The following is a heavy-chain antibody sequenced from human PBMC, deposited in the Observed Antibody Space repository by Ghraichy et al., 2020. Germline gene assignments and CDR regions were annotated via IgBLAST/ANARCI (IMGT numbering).Heavy chain of an antibody. CDR3: TTDWSSGWVLFDY. Sequence: GGSLRLSCAASGFTFSNAWMSWVRQAPGKGLEWVGRIKSKTDGGTTDYAAPVKGRFTISRDDSKNTLYLQMNSLKTEDTAVYYCTTDWSSGWVLFDYWGQGTLVTVSS. CDR1: GFTFSNAW. D-gene: IGHD6-19*01. CDR2: IKSKTDGGTT. V-gene: IGHV3-15*01. J-gene: IGHJ4*02.